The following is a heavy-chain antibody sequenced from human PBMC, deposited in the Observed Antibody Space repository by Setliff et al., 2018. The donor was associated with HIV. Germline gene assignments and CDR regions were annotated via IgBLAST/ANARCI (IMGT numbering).Heavy chain of an antibody. D-gene: IGHD3-3*01. CDR1: GYSISSGYY. Sequence: PSETLSLTCTVSGYSISSGYYWGWIRQPPGKGLEWIGSIYHSGSTYYNPSLKSRVTISVDTSKNQFSLKLSSVTAADTAVYYCARSTYYNFWSGYYGGAYYYGMDVWGQGTTVTVSS. CDR2: IYHSGST. J-gene: IGHJ6*02. CDR3: ARSTYYNFWSGYYGGAYYYGMDV. V-gene: IGHV4-38-2*02.